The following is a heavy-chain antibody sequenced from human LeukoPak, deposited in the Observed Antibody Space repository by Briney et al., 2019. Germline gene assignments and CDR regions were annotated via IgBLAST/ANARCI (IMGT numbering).Heavy chain of an antibody. CDR1: GLTLRNAW. CDR3: AKAIFGVVIPFDY. D-gene: IGHD3-3*01. Sequence: TGGSLRLSCTASGLTLRNAWMTWVREAPGKGPEWVSHIKSKPDGGTTDYAAPVKGRFTISRDDSKNTVYLQMNSLRAEDTAVYYCAKAIFGVVIPFDYWGQGTLVTVSS. V-gene: IGHV3-15*01. CDR2: IKSKPDGGTT. J-gene: IGHJ4*02.